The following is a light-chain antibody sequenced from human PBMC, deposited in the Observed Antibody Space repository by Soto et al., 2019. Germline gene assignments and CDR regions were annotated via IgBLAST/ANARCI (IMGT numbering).Light chain of an antibody. CDR1: QSVKTF. J-gene: IGKJ5*01. Sequence: EIVLSQSPATLSLSPGERATLSCRASQSVKTFLVWYQQRPGQAPRFLIYDASHRAAGIPARFSGSGFGTDFTLTISSLEPEDAAVYYCQQRSNWPPITFGQGTRLEIK. V-gene: IGKV3-11*01. CDR2: DAS. CDR3: QQRSNWPPIT.